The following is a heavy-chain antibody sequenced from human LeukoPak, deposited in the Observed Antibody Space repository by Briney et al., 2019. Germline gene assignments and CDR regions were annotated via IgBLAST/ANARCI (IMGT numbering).Heavy chain of an antibody. V-gene: IGHV4-59*08. J-gene: IGHJ6*02. CDR2: IYYNGMT. D-gene: IGHD6-6*01. Sequence: PSETLSLTCTVSGGSISNYYWSWIRQPPGEGLEWIGYIYYNGMTNYNPSLKSRVTISVDTSRNQVSLKLSSVTAADTAVYYCATYSSSFYFYYGTDVWGQGTTVTVSS. CDR3: ATYSSSFYFYYGTDV. CDR1: GGSISNYY.